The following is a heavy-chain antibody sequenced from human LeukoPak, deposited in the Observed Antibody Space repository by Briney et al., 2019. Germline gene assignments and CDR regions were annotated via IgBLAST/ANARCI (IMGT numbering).Heavy chain of an antibody. Sequence: SVKVSCKASGGTFSSYAISWVRQAPGQGLEWMGGIIPIFGTANYAQKFQGRVTITADKSTSIAYMELSSLRSEDTAVYYCAGENPLRYFDWLPTDNWSDPWGQGTLVTVSS. D-gene: IGHD3-9*01. J-gene: IGHJ5*02. CDR3: AGENPLRYFDWLPTDNWSDP. V-gene: IGHV1-69*06. CDR1: GGTFSSYA. CDR2: IIPIFGTA.